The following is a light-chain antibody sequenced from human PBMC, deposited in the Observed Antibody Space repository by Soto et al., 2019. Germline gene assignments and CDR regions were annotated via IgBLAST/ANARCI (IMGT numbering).Light chain of an antibody. CDR3: QQSYSTPSIT. Sequence: DIHMTQSPSSLSASVGHRFTITCRASQGISSYLAWYQQKPGKAPKLLIYAASSLQSGVPSRFSGSGSGTDFTLTISSLQTEDFANYYCQQSYSTPSITFGQGTRLEIK. CDR2: AAS. J-gene: IGKJ5*01. V-gene: IGKV1-39*01. CDR1: QGISSY.